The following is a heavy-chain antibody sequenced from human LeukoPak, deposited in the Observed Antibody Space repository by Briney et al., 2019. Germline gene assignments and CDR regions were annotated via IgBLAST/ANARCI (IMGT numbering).Heavy chain of an antibody. V-gene: IGHV1-18*04. CDR1: GYTFTSYY. D-gene: IGHD4-23*01. J-gene: IGHJ6*03. CDR2: ISAYNGNT. Sequence: GASVKVSCKASGYTFTSYYMHWVRQAPGQGLEWMGWISAYNGNTNYAQKLQGRVTMTTDTSTSTAYMELRSLRSDDTAVYYCARHGGYDYYYYMDVWGKGTTVTISS. CDR3: ARHGGYDYYYYMDV.